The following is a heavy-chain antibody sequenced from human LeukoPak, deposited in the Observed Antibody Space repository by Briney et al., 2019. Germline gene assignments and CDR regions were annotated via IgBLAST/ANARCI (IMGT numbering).Heavy chain of an antibody. D-gene: IGHD4-17*01. CDR3: ARIRMTTERRGLYLGY. Sequence: ASVKVSCKASGYTFTGYYMHWVRQAPGQGLEWMGWINPNSGGTNYAQKFQGRVTMTRDTSISTAYMELSSLRSEDTAVYYCARIRMTTERRGLYLGYWGQGTLVTVSS. J-gene: IGHJ4*02. CDR1: GYTFTGYY. V-gene: IGHV1-2*02. CDR2: INPNSGGT.